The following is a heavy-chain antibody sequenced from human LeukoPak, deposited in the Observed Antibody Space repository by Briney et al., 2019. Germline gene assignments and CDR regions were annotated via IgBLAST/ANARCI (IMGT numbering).Heavy chain of an antibody. V-gene: IGHV3-7*05. CDR1: GFTFSVYW. J-gene: IGHJ4*02. D-gene: IGHD3-10*01. CDR3: ATEVWFRADS. CDR2: IDQYGGQK. Sequence: GGSLRLSCAASGFTFSVYWMTWVRQAPGKGLEWVATIDQYGGQKNYVESVKGRFTISRDNAESSLFLQMNSLRADDTAVYYCATEVWFRADSWGQGTLVTVSS.